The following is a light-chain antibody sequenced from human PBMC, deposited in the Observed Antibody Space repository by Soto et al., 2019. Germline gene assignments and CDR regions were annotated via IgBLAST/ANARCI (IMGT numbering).Light chain of an antibody. J-gene: IGKJ1*01. CDR2: WAS. CDR1: QSVLYSSNNKNY. Sequence: DIVMTQSPAALSVSLGGSAAINCKSSQSVLYSSNNKNYLAWYQQKPGQPPKLLIYWASTRESGVPDRFSGSGSGTDFTLTISSLQAEDVAVYYCQQYYSTLSFGQGTKVDIK. V-gene: IGKV4-1*01. CDR3: QQYYSTLS.